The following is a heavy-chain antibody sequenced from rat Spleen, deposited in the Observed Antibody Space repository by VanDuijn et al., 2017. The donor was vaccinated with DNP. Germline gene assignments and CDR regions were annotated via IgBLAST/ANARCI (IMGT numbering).Heavy chain of an antibody. V-gene: IGHV5-25*01. CDR3: VRWNSGHFDY. D-gene: IGHD4-3*01. CDR1: GFTFSNYY. Sequence: EVRLVESGGGLVQPGRSMKLSCAASGFTFSNYYMAWVRQAPTKGLEWVPYIGSPAYAPYYTDSVKGRFAISRDNAKSTLYLQMNSLRSEDMATYYCVRWNSGHFDYWGQGVMVTVSS. J-gene: IGHJ2*01. CDR2: IGSPAYAP.